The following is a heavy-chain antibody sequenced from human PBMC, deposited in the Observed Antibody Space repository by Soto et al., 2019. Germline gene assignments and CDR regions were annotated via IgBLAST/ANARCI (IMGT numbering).Heavy chain of an antibody. D-gene: IGHD3-3*01. J-gene: IGHJ5*02. CDR2: ISSSSSTI. CDR3: ARVIWSGHLTSDL. CDR1: GFTFSSNS. V-gene: IGHV3-48*02. Sequence: EVQVVESGGGLVQPGGSLRLSCAASGFTFSSNSMNWVRQAPGKGLEWMSYISSSSSTIYADSVKGGFTISIDNAKNSLYLQMNSLRDEDTAVYYCARVIWSGHLTSDLWGQGTLVTVSS.